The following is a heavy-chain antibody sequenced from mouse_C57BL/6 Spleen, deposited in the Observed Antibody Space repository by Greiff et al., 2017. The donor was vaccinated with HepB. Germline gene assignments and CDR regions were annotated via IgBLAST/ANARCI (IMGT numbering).Heavy chain of an antibody. CDR2: ISSGSSTI. D-gene: IGHD2-5*01. J-gene: IGHJ2*01. V-gene: IGHV5-17*01. CDR1: GFTFSDYG. Sequence: EVQGVESGGGLVKPGGSLKLSCAASGFTFSDYGMHWVRQAPEKGLEWVAYISSGSSTIYYADTEKGRFTISRDNAKNTLFLQMTSLRSEDTAMYYCARGTYSKSYYFDYWGQGTTLTVSS. CDR3: ARGTYSKSYYFDY.